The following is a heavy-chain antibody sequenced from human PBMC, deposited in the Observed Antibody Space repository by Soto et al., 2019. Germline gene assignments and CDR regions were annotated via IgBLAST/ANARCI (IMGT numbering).Heavy chain of an antibody. Sequence: PSETLSLTCTVSGGSVSSGSYYWSWIRQPPGKGLEWIGYIYYSGSTNYNPSLKSRVTISVDTSKNQFSLKLSSVTAADTAVYYCARVVDYYDSSGSPGFDYWGQGTLVTVSS. CDR1: GGSVSSGSYY. CDR3: ARVVDYYDSSGSPGFDY. CDR2: IYYSGST. V-gene: IGHV4-61*01. J-gene: IGHJ4*02. D-gene: IGHD3-22*01.